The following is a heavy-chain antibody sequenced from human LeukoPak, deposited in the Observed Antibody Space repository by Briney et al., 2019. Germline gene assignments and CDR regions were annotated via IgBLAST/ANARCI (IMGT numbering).Heavy chain of an antibody. CDR3: ARVAYYYDSAGLYLNYFYGMDV. CDR1: GYTFTSYD. J-gene: IGHJ6*02. Sequence: ASVKVSCKASGYTFTSYDINWVRQATGQGLEWLGWMNPSSGNTGYAQKFQGRVTMTRDTSISTAYMELSSLRSEDSAVYYCARVAYYYDSAGLYLNYFYGMDVWGQGTTVTVSS. V-gene: IGHV1-8*01. D-gene: IGHD3-22*01. CDR2: MNPSSGNT.